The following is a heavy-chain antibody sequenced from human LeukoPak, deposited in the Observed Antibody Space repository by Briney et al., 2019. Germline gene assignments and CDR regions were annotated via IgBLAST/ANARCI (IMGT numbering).Heavy chain of an antibody. Sequence: GESLKISCKGSGYSFTSYWIGWVRQMPGKGLEWMGIIYPGDSDTRYSPSFRGQVTISADKSISTAYLQWSSLKASDTAMYYCARLKYCSGGSCYPASIFDYWGQGTLVTVSS. CDR2: IYPGDSDT. J-gene: IGHJ4*02. CDR1: GYSFTSYW. CDR3: ARLKYCSGGSCYPASIFDY. V-gene: IGHV5-51*01. D-gene: IGHD2-15*01.